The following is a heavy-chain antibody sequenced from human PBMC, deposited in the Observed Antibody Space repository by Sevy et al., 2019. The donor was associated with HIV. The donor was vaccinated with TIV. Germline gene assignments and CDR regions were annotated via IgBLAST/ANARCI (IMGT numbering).Heavy chain of an antibody. D-gene: IGHD3-10*01. J-gene: IGHJ6*02. CDR1: GFTFSSYA. CDR2: ISGSGGST. CDR3: AKSQQSKTYYYGSGSHDYYYYGMDV. Sequence: GGSLRLSCAASGFTFSSYAMSWVRQAPGKGLEWVSAISGSGGSTYYADSVKGRFTISRDNSKNTLYLQMNSLRAEDTAVYYCAKSQQSKTYYYGSGSHDYYYYGMDVWGQGTTVTVSS. V-gene: IGHV3-23*01.